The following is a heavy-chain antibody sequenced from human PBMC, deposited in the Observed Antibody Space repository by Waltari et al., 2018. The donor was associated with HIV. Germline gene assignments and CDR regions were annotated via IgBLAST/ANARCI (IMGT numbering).Heavy chain of an antibody. V-gene: IGHV3-7*01. CDR2: IKQDESEK. CDR3: AREALYDSSGYYFDY. CDR1: DFTFNNYW. Sequence: EVQLVESGGGLVQPGGSLRPSCAASDFTFNNYWLTWVRQAPGKGLEGVANIKQDESEKYYVDSVKGRFTISRDNAKNSLFLQMNSLRAEDTAVYYCAREALYDSSGYYFDYWGQGTLVTVSS. D-gene: IGHD3-22*01. J-gene: IGHJ4*02.